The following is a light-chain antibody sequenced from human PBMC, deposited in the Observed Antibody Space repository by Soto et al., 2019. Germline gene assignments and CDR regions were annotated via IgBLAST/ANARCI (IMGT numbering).Light chain of an antibody. CDR1: QSISSW. J-gene: IGKJ5*01. CDR2: KAS. CDR3: QQYSTYPIT. V-gene: IGKV1-5*03. Sequence: DIQMTQSPSILSASLGDRVTITCRASQSISSWLSWYQQKPGKAPNLLIYKASNLESGLPSRFTGSGSGTEFTLTISSLQSDDFATYYCQQYSTYPITFGQGTRLEIK.